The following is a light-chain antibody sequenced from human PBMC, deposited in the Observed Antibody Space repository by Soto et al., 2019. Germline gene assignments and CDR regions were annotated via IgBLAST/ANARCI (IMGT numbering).Light chain of an antibody. CDR2: AAS. Sequence: QMTQSPSSLSASVGDRATPTGQARQDISNYLNWHQQPLGTPPKLLIYAASNLETGLPSRFSGGASATDFTSTISSLQPEDIATYYRQQYSHLIPFGQGTRLEIK. V-gene: IGKV1-33*01. CDR3: QQYSHLIP. J-gene: IGKJ5*01. CDR1: QDISNY.